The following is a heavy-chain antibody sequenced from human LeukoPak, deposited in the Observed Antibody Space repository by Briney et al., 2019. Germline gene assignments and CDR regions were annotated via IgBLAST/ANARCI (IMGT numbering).Heavy chain of an antibody. CDR2: IYYTGNT. CDR1: GGSNSSYY. V-gene: IGHV4-59*04. D-gene: IGHD3-10*01. CDR3: ARQTGSGLFTLP. Sequence: SETLSLTCTVSGGSNSSYYWSWIRQPPGKGLEWIGSIYYTGNTYYNASLKSRVTISIDTSKNQISLRLTSVTATDTAMYYCARQTGSGLFTLPGGQGTLVTVSS. J-gene: IGHJ1*01.